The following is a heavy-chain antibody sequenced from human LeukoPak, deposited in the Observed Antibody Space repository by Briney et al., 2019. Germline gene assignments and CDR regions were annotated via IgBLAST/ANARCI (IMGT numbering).Heavy chain of an antibody. J-gene: IGHJ4*02. CDR1: IESFSGYY. CDR2: TTHSGST. D-gene: IGHD2-21*02. V-gene: IGHV4-34*01. Sequence: SETLSLTCAVHIESFSGYYWTWIRQPPGKGLEWTGETTHSGSTNYNPSLKSRVTISVDTSKNQFSLKLSSLIAADTAVYYCARARGDLSLDYWGRGTPVTVSS. CDR3: ARARGDLSLDY.